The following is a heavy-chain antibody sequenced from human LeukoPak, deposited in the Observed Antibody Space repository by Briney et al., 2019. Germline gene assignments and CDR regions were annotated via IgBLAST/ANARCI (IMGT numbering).Heavy chain of an antibody. CDR3: ARGSIGVELPFFQH. CDR2: IYSSCST. J-gene: IGHJ1*01. CDR1: GGTISSYY. V-gene: IGHV4-4*07. D-gene: IGHD6-6*01. Sequence: SEALSLTFRVSGGTISSYYWSWIRPPAGKGREWIGRIYSSCSTNYTPSLKSRFTMSVDTSKNQFSLNLTSVTAADTAVYYCARGSIGVELPFFQHWGQGTLVTVSS.